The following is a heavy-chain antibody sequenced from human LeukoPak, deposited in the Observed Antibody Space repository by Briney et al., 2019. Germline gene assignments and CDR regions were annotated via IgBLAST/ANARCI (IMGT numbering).Heavy chain of an antibody. Sequence: QPGGTLTLSCAASGFTISSYDRSWVRHAPGKGLEWWSAISGGGGSTYYADSVKGRFTISRDNSKNTLYLQMNSLRAEDTAVYYCAKGGGYNWNDGEQGGFDPWGQGTLVTVSS. D-gene: IGHD1-1*01. CDR3: AKGGGYNWNDGEQGGFDP. CDR1: GFTISSYD. J-gene: IGHJ5*02. CDR2: ISGGGGST. V-gene: IGHV3-23*01.